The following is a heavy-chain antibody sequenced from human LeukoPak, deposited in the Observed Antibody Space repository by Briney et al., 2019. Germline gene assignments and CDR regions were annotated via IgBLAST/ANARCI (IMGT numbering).Heavy chain of an antibody. CDR3: ASHPSYSNYNPRAYYFDY. CDR1: GFTVSSNY. J-gene: IGHJ4*02. Sequence: GGSLRLSCAASGFTVSSNYMSLVRQAPGKGLEWVSVIYSGGSTYYADSVKGRFTISRDNSKNTLYLQMNSLRAEDTAVYYCASHPSYSNYNPRAYYFDYWGQGTLVTVSS. D-gene: IGHD4-11*01. CDR2: IYSGGST. V-gene: IGHV3-66*04.